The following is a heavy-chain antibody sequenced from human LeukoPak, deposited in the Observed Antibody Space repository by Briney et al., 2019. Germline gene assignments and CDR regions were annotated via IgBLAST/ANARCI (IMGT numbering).Heavy chain of an antibody. CDR2: VSNDGNDE. D-gene: IGHD2-15*01. V-gene: IGHV3-30*03. J-gene: IGHJ3*01. CDR3: ARTEYCIRGSCYGLAFDV. CDR1: GFTFGTFG. Sequence: GGSLRLSCAAFGFTFGTFGMHWVRQAPGKGLEWVAVVSNDGNDEYDADSVKGRFTISRDTSKNMLYLQMNSLRTDDTAMYYCARTEYCIRGSCYGLAFDVWGQGTMVTVSS.